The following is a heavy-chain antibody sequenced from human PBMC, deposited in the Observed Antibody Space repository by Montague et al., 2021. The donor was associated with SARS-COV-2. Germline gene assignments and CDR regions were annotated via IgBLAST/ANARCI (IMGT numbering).Heavy chain of an antibody. J-gene: IGHJ4*02. CDR3: AREIAGATVLDY. D-gene: IGHD1-26*01. Sequence: PALVKPTQTLTLTCTFSGFSLSTSGMCVSWIRQPPGKALEWLARIDWDDDKYYSTSLKTRLTISKDTSKNQVVLTMTNMDPVDKATYYCAREIAGATVLDYWGQGTLVTVSS. CDR2: IDWDDDK. CDR1: GFSLSTSGMC. V-gene: IGHV2-70*11.